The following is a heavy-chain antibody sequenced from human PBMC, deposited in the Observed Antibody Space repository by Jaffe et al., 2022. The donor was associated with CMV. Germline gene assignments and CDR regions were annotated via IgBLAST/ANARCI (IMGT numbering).Heavy chain of an antibody. CDR1: GFTFSSYS. D-gene: IGHD1-1*01. Sequence: EVQLVESGGGLVKPGGSLRLSCAASGFTFSSYSMNWVRQAPGKGLEWVSSISSSSSYIYYADSVKGRFTISRDNAKNSLYLQMNSLRAEDTAVYYCARVLQSYYYYYMDVWGKGTTVTVSS. CDR2: ISSSSSYI. CDR3: ARVLQSYYYYYMDV. J-gene: IGHJ6*03. V-gene: IGHV3-21*01.